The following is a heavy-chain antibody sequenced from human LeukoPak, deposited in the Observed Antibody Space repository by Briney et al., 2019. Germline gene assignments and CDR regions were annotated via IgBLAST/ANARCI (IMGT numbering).Heavy chain of an antibody. CDR3: AKSRVRGWLQRRHFDW. J-gene: IGHJ4*02. D-gene: IGHD5-18*01. Sequence: GGSLRLSCVASGFDFAGYTMTWVRQAPGRGLEWVAAVSPTDDTAYAESMKGRFTISRDNSKNTVSLQMNRLTAEDTALYYCAKSRVRGWLQRRHFDWWGQGSMATVSS. CDR2: VSPTDDT. V-gene: IGHV3-23*01. CDR1: GFDFAGYT.